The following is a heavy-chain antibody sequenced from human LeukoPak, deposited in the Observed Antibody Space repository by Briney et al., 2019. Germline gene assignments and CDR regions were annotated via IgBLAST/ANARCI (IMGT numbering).Heavy chain of an antibody. D-gene: IGHD2-2*01. Sequence: GGSLRLSCAASGFTFSNAWMSWVRQAPGKGLEWVGRIKSKPDGGTTDYAAPVKGRFTISRDDSKNTLYLQMNSLKTEDTAVYYCTTVIVVVPAAISDAFDIWGQGTMVTVSS. V-gene: IGHV3-15*01. CDR1: GFTFSNAW. CDR2: IKSKPDGGTT. CDR3: TTVIVVVPAAISDAFDI. J-gene: IGHJ3*02.